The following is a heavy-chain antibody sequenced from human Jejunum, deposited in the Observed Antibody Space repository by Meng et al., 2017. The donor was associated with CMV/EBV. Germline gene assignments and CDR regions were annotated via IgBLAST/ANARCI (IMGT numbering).Heavy chain of an antibody. D-gene: IGHD5-18*01. CDR3: ARSGYSSAFGY. J-gene: IGHJ4*02. CDR2: ISSGAGII. CDR1: GFTFSSYD. Sequence: CAASGFTFSSYDMNWVRQAPGKGLEWVSYISSGAGIINYADSVKGRFTISRDNSENALYLQRNSLRAEDTAIYYCARSGYSSAFGYWGQGTLVTVSS. V-gene: IGHV3-48*03.